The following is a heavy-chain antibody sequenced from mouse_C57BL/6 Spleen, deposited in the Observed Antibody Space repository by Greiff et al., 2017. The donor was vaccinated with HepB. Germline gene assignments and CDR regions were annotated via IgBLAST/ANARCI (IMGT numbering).Heavy chain of an antibody. V-gene: IGHV1-15*01. Sequence: SGAELVRPGASVTLSCKASGYTFTDYEMHWVKQTPVHGLEWIGAIDPETGGTAYNQKFKGKAILTADKSSSTAYMELRSLTSEDSAVYYCTRQLRLLFFAYWGQGTLVTVSA. CDR2: IDPETGGT. J-gene: IGHJ3*01. CDR1: GYTFTDYE. D-gene: IGHD3-2*02. CDR3: TRQLRLLFFAY.